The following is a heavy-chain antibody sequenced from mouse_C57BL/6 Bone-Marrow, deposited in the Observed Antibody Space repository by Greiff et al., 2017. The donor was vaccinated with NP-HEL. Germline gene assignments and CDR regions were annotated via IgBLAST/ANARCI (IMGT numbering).Heavy chain of an antibody. CDR1: GYSFTDYN. CDR3: ARSELRRLDD. D-gene: IGHD2-4*01. Sequence: VQLQQSGPELVKPGASVKISCKASGYSFTDYNMNWVKQSNGKSLEWIGVINPNYGTTSYNQKFKGKAILTVDQSSRTAYIKINSLTSEDTAVYYCARSELRRLDDWGKGTTLTVSS. J-gene: IGHJ2*01. CDR2: INPNYGTT. V-gene: IGHV1-39*01.